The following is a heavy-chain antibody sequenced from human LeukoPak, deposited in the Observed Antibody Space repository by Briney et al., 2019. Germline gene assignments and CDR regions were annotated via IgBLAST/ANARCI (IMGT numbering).Heavy chain of an antibody. J-gene: IGHJ4*02. V-gene: IGHV3-20*04. CDR1: GFIFDDYG. CDR3: ARDLKRLAAVQPPEFDY. Sequence: GSLRLSCAASGFIFDDYGMSWVRPAPGKGLEWVSGINWKGGSTGYGDSVEGRFTISRDNAKNSLYLQMNGLRAEDTALYYCARDLKRLAAVQPPEFDYRGQGTLVTVSS. D-gene: IGHD6-13*01. CDR2: INWKGGST.